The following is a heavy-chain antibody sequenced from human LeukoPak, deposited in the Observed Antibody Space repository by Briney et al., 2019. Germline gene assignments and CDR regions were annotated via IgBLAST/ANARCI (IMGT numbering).Heavy chain of an antibody. CDR3: ASPYGSGSYEVY. CDR1: GGSISSYY. D-gene: IGHD3-10*01. J-gene: IGHJ4*02. CDR2: IYYSGST. Sequence: SETLSLTCTVSGGSISSYYWSWIRQPPGKGLEWIGYIYYSGSTNYNPSLKSRVTVSVDTSKNQFSLKLSSVTAADTAVYYCASPYGSGSYEVYWGQGTLVTVSS. V-gene: IGHV4-59*01.